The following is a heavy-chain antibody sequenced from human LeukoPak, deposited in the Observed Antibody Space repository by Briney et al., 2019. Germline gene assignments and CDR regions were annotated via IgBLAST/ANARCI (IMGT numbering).Heavy chain of an antibody. Sequence: SETLSLTCTVSGGSISSYYWSWIRQPAGKGLEWIGRIYTSGSTNYNPPLKSRVTISVDTSKNQFSLKLSSVTAADTAVYYCARDRYYDSSGYFDYWGQGTLVTVSS. CDR1: GGSISSYY. CDR2: IYTSGST. J-gene: IGHJ4*02. CDR3: ARDRYYDSSGYFDY. V-gene: IGHV4-4*07. D-gene: IGHD3-22*01.